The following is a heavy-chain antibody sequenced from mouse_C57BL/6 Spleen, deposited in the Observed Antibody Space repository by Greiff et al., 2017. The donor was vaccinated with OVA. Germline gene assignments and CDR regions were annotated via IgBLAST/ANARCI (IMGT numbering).Heavy chain of an antibody. CDR2: INPNNGGT. CDR1: GYTFTDYY. D-gene: IGHD1-1*01. CDR3: ARNYGSSGHFDY. J-gene: IGHJ2*01. Sequence: VQLQQSGPELVKPGASVKISCKASGYTFTDYYMNWVKQSHGKSLEWIGDINPNNGGTSYNQKFKGKATLTVDKSSSTAYMELRSLTSEDSAVYYCARNYGSSGHFDYWGQGTTLTVSS. V-gene: IGHV1-26*01.